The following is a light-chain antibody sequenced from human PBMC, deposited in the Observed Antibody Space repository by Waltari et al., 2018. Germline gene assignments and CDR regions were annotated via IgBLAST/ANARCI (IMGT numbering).Light chain of an antibody. CDR3: QQGFSIPWT. CDR1: QRISTS. V-gene: IGKV1-39*01. Sequence: DIHMTQSPSSLSASVGDRVTITCRTSQRISTSLHWYQQKPGKAPRLLIYGASTLQSGVPSRFSGSGSGTDFALTISSLQVEDFATYFCQQGFSIPWTFGQGTEVDIK. J-gene: IGKJ1*01. CDR2: GAS.